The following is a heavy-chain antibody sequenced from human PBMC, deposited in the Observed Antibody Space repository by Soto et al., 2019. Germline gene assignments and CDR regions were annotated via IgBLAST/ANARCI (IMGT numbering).Heavy chain of an antibody. CDR1: GYTFTSYY. V-gene: IGHV1-46*01. D-gene: IGHD2-21*02. CDR2: INPSGGST. CDR3: ARDGYLVVVTAIPFDY. J-gene: IGHJ4*02. Sequence: SVKVSCKASGYTFTSYYMHWVRQAPGQGLEWMGIINPSGGSTSYAQKFQGRVTMTRDTSTSTVYMELSSLRSEDTAVYYCARDGYLVVVTAIPFDYWGQGTLVTVSS.